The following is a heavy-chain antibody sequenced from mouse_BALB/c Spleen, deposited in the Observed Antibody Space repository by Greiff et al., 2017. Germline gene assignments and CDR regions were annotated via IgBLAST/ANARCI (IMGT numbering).Heavy chain of an antibody. Sequence: VQLKQSGPSLVKPSQTLSLTCSVTGDSITSGYWNWIRKFPGNKLEYMGYISYSGSTYYNPSLKSRISITRDTSKNQYYLQLNSVTTEDTATYYWAKGYDGFAWFAYWGKGTLVTVSA. CDR3: AKGYDGFAWFAY. V-gene: IGHV3-8*02. CDR2: ISYSGST. J-gene: IGHJ3*01. D-gene: IGHD2-3*01. CDR1: GDSITSGY.